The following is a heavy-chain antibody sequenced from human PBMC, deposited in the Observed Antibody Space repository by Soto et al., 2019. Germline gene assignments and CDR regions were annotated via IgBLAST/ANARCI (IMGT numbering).Heavy chain of an antibody. CDR1: GYIFTNYY. CDR3: ARDRSSSFVS. J-gene: IGHJ4*02. V-gene: IGHV1-46*01. D-gene: IGHD6-13*01. Sequence: GASVKVSCKASGYIFTNYYIYWVRQAPGQGLEYIGIINPGGGATDYAQKFQGRVTMTTDTSTSTVYMELRSLRSEDTAVYYCARDRSSSFVSWGQGTLVTVAS. CDR2: INPGGGAT.